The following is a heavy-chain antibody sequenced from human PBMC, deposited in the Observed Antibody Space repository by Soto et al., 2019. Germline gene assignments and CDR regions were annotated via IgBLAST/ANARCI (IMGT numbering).Heavy chain of an antibody. V-gene: IGHV4-61*01. Sequence: KPSETLSLTCTVSGGSVSSGSYYWSWIRQPPGKGLEWIGYIYYSGSTNYNPSLKSRVTISVDTSKNQFSLKLSSVTAADTAVYYCARGDYGSNYDYWGQGTLVTVSS. J-gene: IGHJ4*02. CDR2: IYYSGST. CDR3: ARGDYGSNYDY. D-gene: IGHD4-17*01. CDR1: GGSVSSGSYY.